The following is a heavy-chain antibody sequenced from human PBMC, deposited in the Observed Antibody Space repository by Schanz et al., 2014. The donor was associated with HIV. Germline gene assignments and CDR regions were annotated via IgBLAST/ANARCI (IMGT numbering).Heavy chain of an antibody. CDR1: GFTFSSYA. V-gene: IGHV3-23*04. CDR3: VKAYSSGFSGAGS. Sequence: EVQLAESGGALVQPGGSLRLSCAASGFTFSSYAMTWVRQAPGKGLDWVSTISGSDGDTYYADSVKGRFTISRDNSRNALYLHMNSLRADDTAIYYCVKAYSSGFSGAGSWGQGALVTVSS. CDR2: ISGSDGDT. J-gene: IGHJ5*02. D-gene: IGHD5-18*01.